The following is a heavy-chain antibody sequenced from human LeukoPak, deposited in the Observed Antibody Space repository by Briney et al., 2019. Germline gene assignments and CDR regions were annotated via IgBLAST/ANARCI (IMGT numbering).Heavy chain of an antibody. J-gene: IGHJ6*03. V-gene: IGHV1-18*01. CDR2: ISAYNGNT. D-gene: IGHD2-15*01. Sequence: GASVKVSCKASGYAFTSYGISWVRQAPGQGLEWMGWISAYNGNTNYAQKLQGRVTMTTDTSTSTAYMELRSLRSDDTAVYYCARVVRQDIVVWFDYYYYMDVWGKGTTVTISS. CDR1: GYAFTSYG. CDR3: ARVVRQDIVVWFDYYYYMDV.